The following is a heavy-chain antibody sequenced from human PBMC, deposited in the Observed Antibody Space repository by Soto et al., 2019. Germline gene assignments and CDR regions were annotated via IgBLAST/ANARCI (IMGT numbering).Heavy chain of an antibody. J-gene: IGHJ4*02. V-gene: IGHV4-4*02. CDR3: ARRPRVTIFGVVRGGGRYFDY. CDR2: IYHSGST. CDR1: GGSISSSNW. Sequence: SETLSLTCAVSGGSISSSNWWSWVRQPPGKGLEWIREIYHSGSTNYNPSLKSRVTISVDKSKNQFSLKLSSVTAADTAVYYCARRPRVTIFGVVRGGGRYFDYWGQGTLVTVSS. D-gene: IGHD3-3*01.